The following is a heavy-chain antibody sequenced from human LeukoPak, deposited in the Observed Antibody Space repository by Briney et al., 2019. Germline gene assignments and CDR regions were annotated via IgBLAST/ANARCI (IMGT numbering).Heavy chain of an antibody. CDR2: MNPNSGNT. J-gene: IGHJ6*03. V-gene: IGHV1-8*01. Sequence: ASVKVSCKASGYTFTSYDINWVRQATGQGLQWMGWMNPNSGNTGYAQKFQGRVTMTRNTSISTAYMELSSLRSEDTAVYYCARGYYDILTGYYSLYYYYYYMDVWGKGTTVTISS. CDR1: GYTFTSYD. D-gene: IGHD3-9*01. CDR3: ARGYYDILTGYYSLYYYYYYMDV.